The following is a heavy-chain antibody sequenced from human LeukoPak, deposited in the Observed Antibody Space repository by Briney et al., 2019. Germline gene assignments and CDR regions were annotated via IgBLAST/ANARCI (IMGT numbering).Heavy chain of an antibody. V-gene: IGHV3-53*01. CDR1: GFTVSSNY. Sequence: GGSLRLSCAASGFTVSSNYMSWVRQAPGEGLEWVSVIYSGGSTYYADSVKGRFTISRDNSKNPLYPQMNSLRAEDTAVYYCARALNYDSSGYSPLYYFDYWGQGTLVTVSS. CDR2: IYSGGST. CDR3: ARALNYDSSGYSPLYYFDY. J-gene: IGHJ4*02. D-gene: IGHD3-22*01.